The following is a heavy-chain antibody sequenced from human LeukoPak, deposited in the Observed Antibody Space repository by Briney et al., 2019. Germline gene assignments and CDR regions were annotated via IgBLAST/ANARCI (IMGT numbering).Heavy chain of an antibody. Sequence: GGSLRLSCAASGFTFSTYAMSWVRQAPGKGLEWVSGISGSGGSTNYVDSVKGRFTISRDNSKNTLYLQMNSLRAEDTAVYYCAKDVKSRTYSSPDYWGQGTLVTVSS. D-gene: IGHD6-13*01. CDR3: AKDVKSRTYSSPDY. J-gene: IGHJ4*02. CDR1: GFTFSTYA. V-gene: IGHV3-23*01. CDR2: ISGSGGST.